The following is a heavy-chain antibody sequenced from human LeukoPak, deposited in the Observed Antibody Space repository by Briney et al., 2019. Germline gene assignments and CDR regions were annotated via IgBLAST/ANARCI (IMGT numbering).Heavy chain of an antibody. J-gene: IGHJ4*02. Sequence: GGSLRLSCAASGFTYSHYGMHWVRQAPGKGLEWVAVIWSDATEKYYSDAVKGRFTISRDNSRNTLYLQMNSLRGEDTAVYYCAKGAQRGFDHSNSLEYWGQGTLVTVSS. CDR1: GFTYSHYG. CDR3: AKGAQRGFDHSNSLEY. V-gene: IGHV3-33*06. D-gene: IGHD4-11*01. CDR2: IWSDATEK.